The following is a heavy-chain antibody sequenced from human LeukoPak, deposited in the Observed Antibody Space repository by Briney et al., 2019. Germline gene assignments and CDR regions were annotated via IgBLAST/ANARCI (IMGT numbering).Heavy chain of an antibody. V-gene: IGHV4-39*07. D-gene: IGHD5-24*01. J-gene: IGHJ3*02. CDR2: IDHSGRT. CDR1: GGSITSNSYF. Sequence: ASETLSLTCTVSGGSITSNSYFWSWIRQPPGKGLEWIGRIDHSGRTHYDPSLNSRVTMSIDTSKNLFSLKLSSATAADTAIYYCARYRDDYNHRPPAFDIWGQGTMVTVSS. CDR3: ARYRDDYNHRPPAFDI.